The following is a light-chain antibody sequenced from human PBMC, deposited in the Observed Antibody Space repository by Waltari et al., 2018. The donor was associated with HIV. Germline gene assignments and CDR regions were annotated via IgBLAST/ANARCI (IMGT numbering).Light chain of an antibody. V-gene: IGLV3-10*01. CDR3: YSTDSSGNPL. Sequence: SCDLTWPPSVSVCSVQHARVTCSGDALSNTYAYWYQQTSGQAPVLVLYEDTKRPSGIPERFSGSSSGTMATLTISGAQVEDEADYYCYSTDSSGNPLFGGGTKLTVL. J-gene: IGLJ2*01. CDR1: ALSNTY. CDR2: EDT.